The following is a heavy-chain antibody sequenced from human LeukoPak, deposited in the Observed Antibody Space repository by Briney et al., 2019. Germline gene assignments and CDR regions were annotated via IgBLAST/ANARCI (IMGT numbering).Heavy chain of an antibody. J-gene: IGHJ4*02. Sequence: GGSLRLSCAVSGFTFSNYWMSWVRQAPGKGVEWVANIKQDGSEKYYVDSLKGRLTISRDSAKSALNLHMNSLRAEDTAVYYCATRSGYSSSWYPQWGQGTLVTVSS. V-gene: IGHV3-7*03. CDR3: ATRSGYSSSWYPQ. D-gene: IGHD6-13*01. CDR1: GFTFSNYW. CDR2: IKQDGSEK.